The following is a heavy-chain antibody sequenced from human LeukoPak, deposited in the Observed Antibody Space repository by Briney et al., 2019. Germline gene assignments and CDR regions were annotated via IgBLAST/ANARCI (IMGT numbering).Heavy chain of an antibody. CDR1: GFAFSIYP. D-gene: IGHD6-13*01. CDR2: ISGSGGST. V-gene: IGHV3-23*01. CDR3: AKLAAAGTEDFDY. J-gene: IGHJ4*02. Sequence: GGSLRLSCAASGFAFSIYPMYWVRQAPGKGLEWVSFISGSGGSTYYSDSVKGRFTTSRDNSKNTLYVQMNSLRAEDTAVYYCAKLAAAGTEDFDYWGQGTLVTVSS.